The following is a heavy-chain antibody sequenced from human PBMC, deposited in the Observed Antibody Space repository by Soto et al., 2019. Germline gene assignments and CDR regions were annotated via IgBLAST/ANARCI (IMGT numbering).Heavy chain of an antibody. V-gene: IGHV3-23*01. CDR2: ISGSGGST. CDR1: GFTFSSYA. J-gene: IGHJ6*02. Sequence: EVQLLESGGGLVQPGGSLRLSCAASGFTFSSYAMSWVRQAPGKGLEWVSAISGSGGSTYYADSVKGRFTISRDNSKNTLYLQMNSLRAEETSVYYCANPTARGNYYYGMDVWGQGTTVTVSS. CDR3: ANPTARGNYYYGMDV. D-gene: IGHD6-6*01.